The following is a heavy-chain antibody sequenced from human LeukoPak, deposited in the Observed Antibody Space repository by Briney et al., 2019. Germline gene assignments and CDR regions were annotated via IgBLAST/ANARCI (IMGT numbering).Heavy chain of an antibody. D-gene: IGHD6-19*01. CDR2: ISYDGSNK. J-gene: IGHJ4*02. V-gene: IGHV3-30*04. CDR1: GFTFSSYA. Sequence: GGSLRFSCAASGFTFSSYAMHWVRQAPGKGLEWVAVISYDGSNKYYADSVKGRFTISRDNSKNTLYLQMNSLRAEDTAVYYCARESPAPGYSSGWSDYWGQGTLVTVSS. CDR3: ARESPAPGYSSGWSDY.